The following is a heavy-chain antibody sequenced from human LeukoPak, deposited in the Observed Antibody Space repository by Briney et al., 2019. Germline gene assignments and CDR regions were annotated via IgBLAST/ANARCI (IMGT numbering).Heavy chain of an antibody. CDR3: ARLNKPGWFDP. V-gene: IGHV4-39*01. J-gene: IGHJ5*02. CDR2: IFYTGNT. CDR1: GFTFSSYG. D-gene: IGHD1-14*01. Sequence: GSLRLSCAASGFTFSSYGMSWVRQPPGKGLEWIANIFYTGNTYYNPSLKSRVTISIDTSKNQFSLRLNSVTATDTAVYYCARLNKPGWFDPWGQGTLVTVSS.